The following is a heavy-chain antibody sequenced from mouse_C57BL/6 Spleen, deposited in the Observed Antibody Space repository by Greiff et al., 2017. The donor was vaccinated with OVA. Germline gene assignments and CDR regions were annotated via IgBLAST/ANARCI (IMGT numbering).Heavy chain of an antibody. CDR3: ARWTSVVPYAMDY. CDR2: IYPGSGST. V-gene: IGHV1-55*01. J-gene: IGHJ4*01. CDR1: GYTFTSYW. Sequence: QVQLQQPGAELVKPGASVKMSCKASGYTFTSYWITWVKQRPGQGLEWIGDIYPGSGSTNYNEKFKSKATLTVDTSSSTAYMQLSSLTSEDSAVYYCARWTSVVPYAMDYWGQGTSVTVSS. D-gene: IGHD1-1*01.